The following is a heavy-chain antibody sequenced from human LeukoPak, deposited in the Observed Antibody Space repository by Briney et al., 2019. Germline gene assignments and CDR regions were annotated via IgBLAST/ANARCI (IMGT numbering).Heavy chain of an antibody. CDR3: ARGEGLRYFDWLLYFDY. Sequence: ASVKLSCKASGYTFTSYYMHWVRQAPGQGLEWMGIINPSGGSTSYAQKFQGRVTMTRDTSTSTVYMELSSLRSEDTAVYYCARGEGLRYFDWLLYFDYWGQGTLVTVSS. CDR1: GYTFTSYY. CDR2: INPSGGST. J-gene: IGHJ4*02. D-gene: IGHD3-9*01. V-gene: IGHV1-46*01.